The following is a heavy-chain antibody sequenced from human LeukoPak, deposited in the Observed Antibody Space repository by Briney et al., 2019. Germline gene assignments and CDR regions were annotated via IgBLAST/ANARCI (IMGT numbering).Heavy chain of an antibody. CDR2: IYHSGST. D-gene: IGHD3-10*01. V-gene: IGHV4-38-2*02. CDR3: ARGYGSGSYLETHFDY. J-gene: IGHJ4*02. Sequence: PSETLSLTCTVSGYSISSGYYWGWIRQPPGKGLEWIGSIYHSGSTYYNPSLKSRVTISVDTSKNQFSLKLSSVTAADTAVYYCARGYGSGSYLETHFDYWGQGTLVTVS. CDR1: GYSISSGYY.